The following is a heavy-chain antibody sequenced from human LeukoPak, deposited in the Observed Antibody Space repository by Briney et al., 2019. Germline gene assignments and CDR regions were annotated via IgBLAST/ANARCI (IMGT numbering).Heavy chain of an antibody. Sequence: GGSLRLSCAASGFTVSSNFMSWVRQAPGKGLEWVSVIYSGGRTYYADSVKGRFTISRDNSKNTLDLQMSSLRAEDTAVYYCVKDDSYYYDSSGRDSWGQGTLVTVSS. CDR1: GFTVSSNF. V-gene: IGHV3-66*01. D-gene: IGHD3-22*01. CDR3: VKDDSYYYDSSGRDS. J-gene: IGHJ4*02. CDR2: IYSGGRT.